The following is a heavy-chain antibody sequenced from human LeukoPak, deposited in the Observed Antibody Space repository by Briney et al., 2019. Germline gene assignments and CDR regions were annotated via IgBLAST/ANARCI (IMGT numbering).Heavy chain of an antibody. J-gene: IGHJ4*02. V-gene: IGHV3-7*01. D-gene: IGHD5-24*01. CDR2: IKQDGSEK. CDR3: AKDRRDGYNSLFH. CDR1: GFTFSSYW. Sequence: PGGSLRLSCAASGFTFSSYWMSWVRQAPGKGLEWVANIKQDGSEKYYVDYVKGRFTISRDNSKNTVYLQMNSLRAEDTAVYYCAKDRRDGYNSLFHWGQGTLVTVSS.